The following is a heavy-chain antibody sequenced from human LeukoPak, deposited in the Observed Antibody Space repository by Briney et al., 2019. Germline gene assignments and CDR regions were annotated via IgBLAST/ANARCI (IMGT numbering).Heavy chain of an antibody. V-gene: IGHV4-59*05. CDR2: ISYSGIT. J-gene: IGHJ4*02. CDR1: GGSISSYY. CDR3: ARLYQGKRPPDY. Sequence: PSETLSLTCTVSGGSISSYYWSWIRQPPGEGLEWIGSISYSGITYYNPSLKSRVTISVDTSKSQFSLKLSSVTAADTAVYFCARLYQGKRPPDYWGQGTLATVSS. D-gene: IGHD6-25*01.